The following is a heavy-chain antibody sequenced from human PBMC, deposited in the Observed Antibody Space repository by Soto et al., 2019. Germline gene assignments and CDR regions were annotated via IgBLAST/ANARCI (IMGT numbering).Heavy chain of an antibody. Sequence: SVKVSCKASGGTFSSYAISWVRQAPGQGLEWMGGIIPIFGTANCAQKFQGRVTITADESTSTAYMELSSLRSEDTAVYYCASRPIAAANNWFDPWGQGTLVTVSS. D-gene: IGHD6-13*01. J-gene: IGHJ5*02. CDR2: IIPIFGTA. V-gene: IGHV1-69*13. CDR3: ASRPIAAANNWFDP. CDR1: GGTFSSYA.